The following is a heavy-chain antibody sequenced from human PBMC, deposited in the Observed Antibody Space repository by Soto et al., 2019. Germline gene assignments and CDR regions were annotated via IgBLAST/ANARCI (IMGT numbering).Heavy chain of an antibody. Sequence: QITLKESGPTLVKPTQTLTLTCTFSGFSLSTSGVGVGWIRQPPGKALEWLALIYWDDDKRYRPSLKSRLTITKDTSKNQVVLTMTNMDPVDTATYYCAHTRTWGIEAAGTFDYWGQGTLVTVSS. CDR1: GFSLSTSGVG. V-gene: IGHV2-5*02. CDR3: AHTRTWGIEAAGTFDY. CDR2: IYWDDDK. J-gene: IGHJ4*02. D-gene: IGHD6-13*01.